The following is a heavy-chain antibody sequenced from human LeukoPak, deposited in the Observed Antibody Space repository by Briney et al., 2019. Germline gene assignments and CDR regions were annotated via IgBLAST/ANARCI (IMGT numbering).Heavy chain of an antibody. CDR3: AKPISGGLAVTADWFAP. J-gene: IGHJ5*01. D-gene: IGHD6-19*01. Sequence: GGSFRLSCEASGFAFSFFAMSWLRQAPGKGLEWVSTINANSGTRSYAASVRGRFTISRDNSKNTLYLQLNTLRADDTAVYYCAKPISGGLAVTADWFAPWGQGTLVVVSS. CDR2: INANSGTR. CDR1: GFAFSFFA. V-gene: IGHV3-23*01.